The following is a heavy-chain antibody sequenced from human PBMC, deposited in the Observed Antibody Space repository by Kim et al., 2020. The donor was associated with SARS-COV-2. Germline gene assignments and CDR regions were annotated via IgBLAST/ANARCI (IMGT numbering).Heavy chain of an antibody. V-gene: IGHV3-66*01. CDR2: IYSGGST. D-gene: IGHD3-22*01. CDR3: ARDGDYYDSSGYYHYYYGMDV. J-gene: IGHJ6*02. CDR1: GFTVSSNY. Sequence: GGSLRLSCAASGFTVSSNYMSWVRQAPGKGLEWVSVIYSGGSTYYADSVKGRFTISRDNSKNTLYLQMNSLRAEDTAVYYCARDGDYYDSSGYYHYYYGMDVWGQGTTVTVSS.